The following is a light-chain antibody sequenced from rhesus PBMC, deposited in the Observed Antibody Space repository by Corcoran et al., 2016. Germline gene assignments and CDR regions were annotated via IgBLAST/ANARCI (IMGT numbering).Light chain of an antibody. CDR1: SSDIGGYNY. CDR3: CSYAGSDTYI. CDR2: EVS. V-gene: IGLV2-32*01. Sequence: QAALTQPRSVSGSPGQSVTISCTGTSSDIGGYNYVSWYQQHPGTAPKLMIYEVSKRPSGGSDRFSGSKSGNTASLTISGLQAEDEADYYCCSYAGSDTYIFGAGTRRTVL. J-gene: IGLJ1*01.